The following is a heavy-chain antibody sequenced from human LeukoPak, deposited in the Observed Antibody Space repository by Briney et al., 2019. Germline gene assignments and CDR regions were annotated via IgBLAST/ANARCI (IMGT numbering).Heavy chain of an antibody. CDR3: ASSMSGYAYFDY. CDR1: GGSISSYL. V-gene: IGHV4-34*01. CDR2: INHSGST. J-gene: IGHJ4*02. D-gene: IGHD5-12*01. Sequence: SETLSLTCTVSGGSISSYLWSWIRQPPGKGLEWIGEINHSGSTNYNPSLKSRVTISVDTSKNQFSLKLSSVTAADAAVYYCASSMSGYAYFDYWGQGTLVTVSS.